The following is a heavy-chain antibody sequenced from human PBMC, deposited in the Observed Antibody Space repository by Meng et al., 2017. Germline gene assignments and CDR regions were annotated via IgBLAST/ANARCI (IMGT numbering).Heavy chain of an antibody. D-gene: IGHD5-12*01. CDR2: IYYSGST. CDR3: AGYSGYDTDAFDI. V-gene: IGHV4-31*03. Sequence: SETLSLICTVSGGSISSGGYYWSWIRQHPGKGLEWIGYIYYSGSTYYNPSLKSRVTISVDTSKNQFSLKLSSVTAADTAVYYCAGYSGYDTDAFDIWGQGTMVTVSS. CDR1: GGSISSGGYY. J-gene: IGHJ3*02.